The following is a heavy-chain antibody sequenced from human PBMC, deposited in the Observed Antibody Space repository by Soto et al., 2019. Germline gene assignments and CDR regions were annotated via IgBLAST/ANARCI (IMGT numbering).Heavy chain of an antibody. CDR3: ARGSDFLYYYGMDV. J-gene: IGHJ6*02. CDR2: IYYSGST. CDR1: GGSISSYF. Sequence: SETLSLTCTVSGGSISSYFWTWIRQPPGKGLEWIGYIYYSGSTNYNPSLKSRVTISVDTSKNQFSLKLSSVTAADTTVYYCARGSDFLYYYGMDVWGQGTTVTVSS. D-gene: IGHD5-12*01. V-gene: IGHV4-59*01.